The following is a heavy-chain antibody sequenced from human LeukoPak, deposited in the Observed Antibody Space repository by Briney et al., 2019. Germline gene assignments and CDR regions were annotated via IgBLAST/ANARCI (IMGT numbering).Heavy chain of an antibody. J-gene: IGHJ4*02. CDR3: AKSDAYDTTYYFDF. V-gene: IGHV3-23*01. D-gene: IGHD3-22*01. Sequence: GGSLRLSCAASGFTLSSYAMIWVRQAPGKGLEWVSGITASGANTYYGDSVKGRFTISRDNPKNTMYLQMNGLRAEDTAVYFCAKSDAYDTTYYFDFWGQGTLVTVSS. CDR1: GFTLSSYA. CDR2: ITASGANT.